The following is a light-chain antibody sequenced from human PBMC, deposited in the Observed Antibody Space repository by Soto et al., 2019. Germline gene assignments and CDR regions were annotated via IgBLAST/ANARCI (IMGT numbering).Light chain of an antibody. CDR3: SSYTSDSTYV. CDR2: DVS. CDR1: SSDVGGYNY. Sequence: QSVLTQPASVSVSPGQSITISCTGTSSDVGGYNYVSWYQEHPGKAPKLMIYDVSNRPSGVSNRFSGSKSDNTASLTISGLQAEDEADYYCSSYTSDSTYVFGTGTKVTVL. J-gene: IGLJ1*01. V-gene: IGLV2-14*01.